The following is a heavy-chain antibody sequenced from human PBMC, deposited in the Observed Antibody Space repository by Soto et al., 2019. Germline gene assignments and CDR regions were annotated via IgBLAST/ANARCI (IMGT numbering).Heavy chain of an antibody. Sequence: SETLSLTCTVSGGSISSYYWSWIRQPPGKGLEWIGYIYYSGSTNYNPSLKSRVTISVDTSKNQFSLKLSSVTAADTAVYYCARKLLWFGESYFDYWGQGTLVTVSS. V-gene: IGHV4-59*01. J-gene: IGHJ4*02. CDR1: GGSISSYY. CDR3: ARKLLWFGESYFDY. D-gene: IGHD3-10*01. CDR2: IYYSGST.